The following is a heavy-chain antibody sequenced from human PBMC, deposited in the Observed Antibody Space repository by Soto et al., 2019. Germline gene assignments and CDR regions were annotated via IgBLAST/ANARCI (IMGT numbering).Heavy chain of an antibody. CDR1: GFTFSSYG. Sequence: GGSLILSCAASGFTFSSYGMHWVRQAPGKGLEWVAVISYDGSNKYYADSVKGRFTISRDNSKNTLYLQMNSLRAEDTAVYYCAKDGVAYCSGGSCYGGPNGYWGQGTLVTVSS. V-gene: IGHV3-30*18. D-gene: IGHD2-15*01. CDR3: AKDGVAYCSGGSCYGGPNGY. CDR2: ISYDGSNK. J-gene: IGHJ4*02.